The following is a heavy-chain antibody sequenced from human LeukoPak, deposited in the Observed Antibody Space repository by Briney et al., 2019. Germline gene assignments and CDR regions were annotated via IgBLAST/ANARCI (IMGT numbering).Heavy chain of an antibody. D-gene: IGHD5-12*01. CDR2: ISAYNGNT. V-gene: IGHV1-18*01. CDR3: ARDQEWLRSYYFDY. CDR1: GYTFTSYG. Sequence: ASVKVSCKAPGYTFTSYGISWVRQAPGQGLEWMGWISAYNGNTNYAQKLQGRVTMTTDTSTSTAYMELRSLRSDDTAVYYCARDQEWLRSYYFDYWGQGTLVTVSS. J-gene: IGHJ4*02.